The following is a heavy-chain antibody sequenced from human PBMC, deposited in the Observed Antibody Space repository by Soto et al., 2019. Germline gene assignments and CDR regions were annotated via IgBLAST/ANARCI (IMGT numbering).Heavy chain of an antibody. J-gene: IGHJ4*02. CDR2: TSGSDGRT. CDR3: AKGVSQYTPLALFDY. D-gene: IGHD5-18*01. V-gene: IGHV3-23*01. CDR1: GFTFSSYA. Sequence: EVQLLESGGGLVRPGGSLRLSCAASGFTFSSYAMSWVRQAPGKGLEWVPTTSGSDGRTYSTDSVKGRFTISRDNSRNTAYLQMNSLRVEDTAVYYCAKGVSQYTPLALFDYWGRGTLVTVSS.